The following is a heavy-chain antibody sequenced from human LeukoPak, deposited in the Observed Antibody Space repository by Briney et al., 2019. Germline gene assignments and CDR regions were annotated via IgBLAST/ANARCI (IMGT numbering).Heavy chain of an antibody. CDR3: ATTGVPAAYTTQYNWFDP. V-gene: IGHV1-69*02. CDR1: GGTFSSYT. D-gene: IGHD2-2*01. Sequence: SVKVSCKASGGTFSSYTISWVRQAPGQGLEWMGRIIPILGIANYAQKFQGRVTITADKSTNTAYMELSSLRSEDTAVYYCATTGVPAAYTTQYNWFDPWGQGTLVTVSS. J-gene: IGHJ5*02. CDR2: IIPILGIA.